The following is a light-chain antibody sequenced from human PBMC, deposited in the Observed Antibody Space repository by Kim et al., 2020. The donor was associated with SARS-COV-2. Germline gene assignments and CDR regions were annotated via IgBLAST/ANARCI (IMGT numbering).Light chain of an antibody. CDR2: GAS. V-gene: IGKV3-20*01. CDR3: QQYGSSPT. CDR1: QSVSSSY. Sequence: EIVLTQSPGTLSLSPGERATLSCRASQSVSSSYLAWYQQKPGQAPRLLIYGASSRATGIPVRFSGSGSGTDFTLTISRLEPEDFAVYYCQQYGSSPTFGGGTKLEI. J-gene: IGKJ4*01.